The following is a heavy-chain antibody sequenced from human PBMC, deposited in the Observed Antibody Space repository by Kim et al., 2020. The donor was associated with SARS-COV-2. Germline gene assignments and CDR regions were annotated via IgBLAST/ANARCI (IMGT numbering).Heavy chain of an antibody. V-gene: IGHV3-23*01. Sequence: KGRFTISRDNSKNTLYLQMNSLRAEDTAVYYCAKARYGIAVAGTYNWFDPWGQGTLVTVSS. J-gene: IGHJ5*02. D-gene: IGHD6-19*01. CDR3: AKARYGIAVAGTYNWFDP.